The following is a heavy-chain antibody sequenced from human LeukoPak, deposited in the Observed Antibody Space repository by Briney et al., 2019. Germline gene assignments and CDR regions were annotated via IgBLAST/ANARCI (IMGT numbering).Heavy chain of an antibody. D-gene: IGHD6-19*01. CDR2: ISYDGSNK. J-gene: IGHJ3*02. Sequence: GMSLRLSCAASGFTFSSCGMHWVRQAPGKGLEWVAVISYDGSNKYYADSVKGRFTISRDNSKNTLLLEMNSLRAEDTAVYYCAKALTSGWYLDAFNIWGQGTMVTVSS. V-gene: IGHV3-30*18. CDR3: AKALTSGWYLDAFNI. CDR1: GFTFSSCG.